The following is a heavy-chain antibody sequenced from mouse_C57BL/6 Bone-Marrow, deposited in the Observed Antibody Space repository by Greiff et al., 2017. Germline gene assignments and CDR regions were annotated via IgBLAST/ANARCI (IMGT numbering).Heavy chain of an antibody. CDR2: INPSSGYT. V-gene: IGHV1-4*01. Sequence: QVQLKQSGAELARPGASVKMSCKASGYTFTSYTMHWVKQRPGQGLEWIGYINPSSGYTKYNQKFKDKATLTADKSSSTAYMQLSSLTSEDSAVYYCARSTGIYFDYWCQGTTRTGSS. CDR1: GYTFTSYT. D-gene: IGHD4-1*01. J-gene: IGHJ2*01. CDR3: ARSTGIYFDY.